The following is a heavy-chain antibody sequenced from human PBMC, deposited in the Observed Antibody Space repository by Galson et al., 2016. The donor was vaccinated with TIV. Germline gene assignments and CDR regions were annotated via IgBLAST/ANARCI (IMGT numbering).Heavy chain of an antibody. CDR3: TRDLVRDIIVIPAVQFDY. Sequence: SLRLSCAASGFTFGNYAMSWVRQAPGKGLKWVGFITTKAYGGTTEHAASVKGRFTISRDDSKSIAYLQMNSLRTEDTAVYYCTRDLVRDIIVIPAVQFDYWGQGTLVTVSS. V-gene: IGHV3-49*04. CDR1: GFTFGNYA. D-gene: IGHD2-2*01. J-gene: IGHJ4*02. CDR2: ITTKAYGGTT.